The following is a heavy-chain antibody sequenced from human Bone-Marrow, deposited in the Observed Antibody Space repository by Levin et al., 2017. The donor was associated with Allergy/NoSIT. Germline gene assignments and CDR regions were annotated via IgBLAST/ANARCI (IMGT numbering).Heavy chain of an antibody. D-gene: IGHD2-2*02. CDR3: AKRYRGTYYFDY. CDR1: GFTFTTYA. J-gene: IGHJ4*02. CDR2: ITASGLTT. V-gene: IGHV3-23*01. Sequence: GESLKISCAASGFTFTTYAMSWVRQAPGKGLEWVSHITASGITASGLTTYYSDSVRGRFTISRDNAKNTLYLQMNSLRAEDTAVYYCAKRYRGTYYFDYWGQGTLLTVSS.